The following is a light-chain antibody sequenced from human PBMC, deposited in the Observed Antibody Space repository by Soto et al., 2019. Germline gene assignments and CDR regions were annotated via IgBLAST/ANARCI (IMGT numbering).Light chain of an antibody. J-gene: IGKJ3*01. V-gene: IGKV3-20*01. Sequence: EVVMSRSPATLSLSPGERATLSCRVSQSVNSFYLAWYHHKPGQAPRLLIYGASDRATGIPDRFSGSGSGTDFTLTISRLEPEDFAVYYCQQYVTSPFTFGPGTKVAIK. CDR1: QSVNSFY. CDR2: GAS. CDR3: QQYVTSPFT.